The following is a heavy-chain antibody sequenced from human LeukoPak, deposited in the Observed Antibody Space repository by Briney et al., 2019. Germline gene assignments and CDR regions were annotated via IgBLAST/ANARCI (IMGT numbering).Heavy chain of an antibody. Sequence: GGSLRLSCTASGFTFSDAWMSWVRQAPGKGLEWVGRIKSKRDGGTIDYAAPVKGRFTISRDDSKNTLYLQMNSLKTEGTAVYYCTTAAMLSDSSGYYYNHFDYWGQGTLVTVSS. CDR2: IKSKRDGGTI. CDR1: GFTFSDAW. CDR3: TTAAMLSDSSGYYYNHFDY. V-gene: IGHV3-15*01. J-gene: IGHJ4*02. D-gene: IGHD3-22*01.